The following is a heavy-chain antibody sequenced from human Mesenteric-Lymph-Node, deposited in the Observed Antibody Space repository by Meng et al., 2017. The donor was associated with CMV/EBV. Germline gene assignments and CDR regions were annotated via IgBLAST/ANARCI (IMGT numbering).Heavy chain of an antibody. CDR2: ISTSSSTI. CDR3: AKEGVYDGYAVDY. CDR1: GFTFSSYS. Sequence: GESLKISCAASGFTFSSYSMNWVRQAPGKGLEWVSYISTSSSTIYYADSVKGRFTISRDNAKNTLYLQMSSLRAEDTAVYYCAKEGVYDGYAVDYWGQGTLVTVSS. J-gene: IGHJ4*02. D-gene: IGHD5-24*01. V-gene: IGHV3-48*04.